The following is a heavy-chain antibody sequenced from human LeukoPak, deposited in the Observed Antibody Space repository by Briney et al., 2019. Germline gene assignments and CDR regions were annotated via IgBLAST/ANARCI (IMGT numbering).Heavy chain of an antibody. V-gene: IGHV3-30*18. CDR1: GFTFSSYG. CDR3: AKGRIVATPHGYYFDY. J-gene: IGHJ4*02. CDR2: ISYDGSNK. Sequence: GGSLRLSCAASGFTFSSYGMHWVRQAPGKGLEGVAVISYDGSNKYYADSVKGRFTISRDNSKNTLYLQMNSLRAEDTAVYYCAKGRIVATPHGYYFDYWGQGTLVTVSS. D-gene: IGHD5-12*01.